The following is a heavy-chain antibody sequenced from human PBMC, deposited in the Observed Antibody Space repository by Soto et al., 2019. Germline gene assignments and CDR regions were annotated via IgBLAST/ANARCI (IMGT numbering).Heavy chain of an antibody. Sequence: PSETLSLTCTVSGDSISASSWSWVRQPPGKGLEWIGNIHYNGNTKYNPSLKSRVTMSVDTSKNQFSLKLISVTAADTAKYFCAREGNLGRWLQPRDFWGQGTLVTSPQ. J-gene: IGHJ4*02. CDR3: AREGNLGRWLQPRDF. CDR1: GDSISASS. CDR2: IHYNGNT. V-gene: IGHV4-59*01. D-gene: IGHD5-12*01.